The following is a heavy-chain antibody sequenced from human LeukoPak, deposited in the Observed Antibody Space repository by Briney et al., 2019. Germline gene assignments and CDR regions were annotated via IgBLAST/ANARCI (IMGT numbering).Heavy chain of an antibody. J-gene: IGHJ5*02. V-gene: IGHV1-8*01. CDR3: ARGHYDFWSGVPSGNWFDP. CDR2: MNPNSGNT. D-gene: IGHD3-3*01. CDR1: GYTFTSYD. Sequence: GASVKVSCKASGYTFTSYDINWVRQATGQGLEWMGWMNPNSGNTGYAQKFQGRVTMTRNTSISTAYVELSSLRSEDTAVYYCARGHYDFWSGVPSGNWFDPWGQGTLVTVSS.